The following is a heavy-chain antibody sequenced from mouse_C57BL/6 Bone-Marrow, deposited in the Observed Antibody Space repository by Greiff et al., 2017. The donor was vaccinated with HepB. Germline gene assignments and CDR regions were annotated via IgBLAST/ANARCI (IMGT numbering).Heavy chain of an antibody. D-gene: IGHD1-1*01. CDR1: GYTFTDYY. V-gene: IGHV1-19*01. J-gene: IGHJ1*03. Sequence: VQLQQSGPVLVKPGASVKMSCKASGYTFTDYYMNWVKQSHGKSLEWIGVINPYNGGTSYNQKFKGKATLTVDKSSSTAYMELNSLTSEDSAVYYCARDYYGSSYHWYFDVWGTGTTVTVSS. CDR3: ARDYYGSSYHWYFDV. CDR2: INPYNGGT.